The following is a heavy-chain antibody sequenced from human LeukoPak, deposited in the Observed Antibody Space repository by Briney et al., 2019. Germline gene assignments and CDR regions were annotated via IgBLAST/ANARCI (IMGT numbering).Heavy chain of an antibody. D-gene: IGHD3-10*01. CDR3: ARGGILVQGVTILYGMDV. J-gene: IGHJ6*02. V-gene: IGHV1-8*01. CDR2: MNPNSGNT. Sequence: ASVKVPCKTSGYSFSTFDINWVRQATGQGLEWMGWMNPNSGNTNYEQKFQGRLTMTRDTSISTAYMELSSLRSEDTAVYYCARGGILVQGVTILYGMDVWGQGTTVTVSS. CDR1: GYSFSTFD.